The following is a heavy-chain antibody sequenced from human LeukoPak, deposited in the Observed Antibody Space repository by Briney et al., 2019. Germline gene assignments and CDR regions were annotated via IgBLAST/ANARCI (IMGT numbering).Heavy chain of an antibody. V-gene: IGHV4-30-2*02. J-gene: IGHJ1*01. CDR1: GGSISSGGYY. CDR3: ARMGILYRQYFQH. Sequence: PSETLSLTCTVSGGSISSGGYYWSWIRQHPGKGLEWIGYIYHSGSTYYNPSLKSRVTISVDRSKNQFSLKLSSVTAADTAVYYCARMGILYRQYFQHWGQGTLVTVSS. D-gene: IGHD2-15*01. CDR2: IYHSGST.